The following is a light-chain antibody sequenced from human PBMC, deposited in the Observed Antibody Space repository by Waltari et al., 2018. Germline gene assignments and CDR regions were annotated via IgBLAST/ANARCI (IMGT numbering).Light chain of an antibody. Sequence: QSALTQPASVSGSPGQSITISCTGPSDHIGAYSSVTWYHQRPGKVPKLIISDLTVRPSGVSNRFSGSKSGSTASLTVSGLQAEDEGLFYCSAYTSTGSLKFGGGTRVTVL. CDR2: DLT. CDR3: SAYTSTGSLK. V-gene: IGLV2-14*03. J-gene: IGLJ2*01. CDR1: SDHIGAYSS.